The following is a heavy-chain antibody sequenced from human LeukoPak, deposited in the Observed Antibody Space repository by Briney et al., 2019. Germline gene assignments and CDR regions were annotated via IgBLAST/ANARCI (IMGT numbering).Heavy chain of an antibody. J-gene: IGHJ6*02. CDR1: GGSISSYY. V-gene: IGHV4-59*01. Sequence: SETLSLTCTVSGGSISSYYWNWIRQPPGKGLEWIGYIYSSGSANYNPSLKSRVTISVNTSKNQFSLRLSSVTAADTAVYYCARAGGYIYGNDYYYYGMDVWGQGTTVTVSS. D-gene: IGHD5-18*01. CDR3: ARAGGYIYGNDYYYYGMDV. CDR2: IYSSGSA.